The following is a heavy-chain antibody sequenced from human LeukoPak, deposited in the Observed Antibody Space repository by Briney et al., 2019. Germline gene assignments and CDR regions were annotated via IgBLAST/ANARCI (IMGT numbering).Heavy chain of an antibody. J-gene: IGHJ3*02. CDR1: GYTFTSYG. CDR2: IIPIFGTA. V-gene: IGHV1-69*13. Sequence: GASVKVSCKASGYTFTSYGISWVRQAPGQGLEWMGGIIPIFGTANYAQKFQGRVTITADESTSTAYMELSSLRSEDTALYYCATTYTRDYGDSKAFDIWGQGTMVTVSS. CDR3: ATTYTRDYGDSKAFDI. D-gene: IGHD4-17*01.